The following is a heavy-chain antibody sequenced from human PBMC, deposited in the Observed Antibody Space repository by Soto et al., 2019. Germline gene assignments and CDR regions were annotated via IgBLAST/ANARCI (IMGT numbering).Heavy chain of an antibody. J-gene: IGHJ6*02. D-gene: IGHD2-15*01. CDR3: ARDRSLPGWHYYYGMDV. CDR1: GGSISSYY. Sequence: QVQLQESGPGLVKPSETLSLTCTVSGGSISSYYWSWIRQPPGKGLEWIGYIYYSGSTNYNPSLKGRVTLSVDTSKNQFSLKLSSVTAADTAVYYCARDRSLPGWHYYYGMDVWGQGTTVTVSS. V-gene: IGHV4-59*01. CDR2: IYYSGST.